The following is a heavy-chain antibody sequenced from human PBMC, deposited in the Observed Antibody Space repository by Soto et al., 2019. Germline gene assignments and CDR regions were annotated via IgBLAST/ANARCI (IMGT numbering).Heavy chain of an antibody. CDR3: ARDLEQLGEGWFDP. V-gene: IGHV4-31*03. J-gene: IGHJ5*02. Sequence: SETLSLTCTVSGGSISSGGYYWSWIRQHPGKGLEWIGYIYYSGSTYYNPSLKSRVTISVDTSKNQFSLKLSSVTAADTAVYYCARDLEQLGEGWFDPWGQGTLVTLSS. CDR2: IYYSGST. CDR1: GGSISSGGYY. D-gene: IGHD6-6*01.